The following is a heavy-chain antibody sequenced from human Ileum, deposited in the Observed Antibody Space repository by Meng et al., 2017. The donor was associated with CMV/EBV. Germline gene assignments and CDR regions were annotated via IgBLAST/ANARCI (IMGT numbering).Heavy chain of an antibody. CDR3: AREMGAHDY. CDR1: GDSVSSNIAA. CDR2: TYYRSKWYD. Sequence: QVQLQQAGPGLVKPSQTLSLTCAISGDSVSSNIAAWSWIRQSPSRGLEWLGRTYYRSKWYDDYAVSVKSRVTITPDTSKNQLSLHLNSVSPEDTAIYFCAREMGAHDYWAREPWSPSPQ. V-gene: IGHV6-1*01. D-gene: IGHD4/OR15-4a*01. J-gene: IGHJ4*02.